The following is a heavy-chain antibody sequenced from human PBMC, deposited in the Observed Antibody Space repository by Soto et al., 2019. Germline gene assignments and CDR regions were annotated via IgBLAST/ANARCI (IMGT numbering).Heavy chain of an antibody. CDR3: TKCRSSWVKSGMEV. V-gene: IGHV3-9*01. J-gene: IGHJ6*02. Sequence: EVKLVEAGGGLVQPGRSLRLSCAASGFTLNDYAMHWVRQVPGKGLEWVSSIDWNAETLDYADSVKGRFTISRDNAKNSLYLQINSLRTEDTALYYCTKCRSSWVKSGMEVWGQGTTVTVSS. CDR1: GFTLNDYA. CDR2: IDWNAETL.